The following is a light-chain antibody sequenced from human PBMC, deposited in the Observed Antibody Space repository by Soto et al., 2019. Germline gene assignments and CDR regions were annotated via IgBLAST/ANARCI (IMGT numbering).Light chain of an antibody. J-gene: IGLJ3*02. CDR2: ANS. CDR3: QSYERSLSARV. CDR1: NSNIGAGYD. Sequence: QSVLTQPPSVSGAPGQRVTISCTGSNSNIGAGYDVHWYQQLPGTAPRLLISANSNRPSGVPDRFSGSKSGTSASLAITGLQAEDEAGYYCQSYERSLSARVFGGGTKVTDL. V-gene: IGLV1-40*01.